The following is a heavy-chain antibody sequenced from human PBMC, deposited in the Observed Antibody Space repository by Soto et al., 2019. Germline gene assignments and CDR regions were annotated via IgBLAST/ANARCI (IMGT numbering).Heavy chain of an antibody. D-gene: IGHD4-17*01. V-gene: IGHV3-23*01. CDR3: VKRGTVTTDYYGMDV. CDR1: RFTFTRSP. CDR2: ISGSGGGT. J-gene: IGHJ6*02. Sequence: EEQLLESGGGLVQPGGSLRLSCAASRFTFTRSPMSWVRQAPVRGLEWVSAISGSGGGTYYADSGKGRFIISRDNSKNTLYLQMNSLRDEDTAVYYCVKRGTVTTDYYGMDVWGQGTTVTVSS.